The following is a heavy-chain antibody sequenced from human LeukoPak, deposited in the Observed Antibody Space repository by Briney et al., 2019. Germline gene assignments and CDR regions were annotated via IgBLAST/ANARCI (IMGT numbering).Heavy chain of an antibody. D-gene: IGHD1-7*01. Sequence: SETLSLTCTVSGGSIDSYSWSWIRQPAGKGLEWIGRIFTSGATFYNPSLKTRVTMSIATSKNQFSLKLSSVTAADTAVYYCARVHWNYDGLAWFDPSGQGTLVTVSS. CDR1: GGSIDSYS. J-gene: IGHJ5*02. CDR3: ARVHWNYDGLAWFDP. V-gene: IGHV4-4*07. CDR2: IFTSGAT.